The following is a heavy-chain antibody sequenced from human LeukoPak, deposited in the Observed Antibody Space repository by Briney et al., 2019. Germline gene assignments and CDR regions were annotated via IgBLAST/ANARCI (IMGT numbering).Heavy chain of an antibody. V-gene: IGHV3-15*01. D-gene: IGHD3-10*01. CDR2: IKSKTDGGTT. CDR1: GFTFSSAW. CDR3: TSYPSYYGSGSRLYYFDY. Sequence: GGSLRLSCAASGFTFSSAWMSWVRHAPGEGLEWVGRIKSKTDGGTTDYAAPVKGRFTISRDDSKNTLYLQMNSLKTEDTAVYYCTSYPSYYGSGSRLYYFDYWGQGTLVTVSS. J-gene: IGHJ4*02.